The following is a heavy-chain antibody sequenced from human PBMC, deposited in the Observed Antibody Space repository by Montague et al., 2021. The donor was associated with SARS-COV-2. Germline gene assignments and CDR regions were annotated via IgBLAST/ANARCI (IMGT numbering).Heavy chain of an antibody. J-gene: IGHJ4*01. D-gene: IGHD1-26*01. CDR2: ISHDESNH. CDR1: RLPFSGYA. CDR3: AREGYRSGSFYIDY. V-gene: IGHV3-30*04. Sequence: FLRLSCAASRLPFSGYAMHWVRQAPGKGLEWLTFISHDESNHRYADSVKGRFTISRDNSKNTLYLQMDSLRPEDTAVYYCAREGYRSGSFYIDYWGQGTLVTVSS.